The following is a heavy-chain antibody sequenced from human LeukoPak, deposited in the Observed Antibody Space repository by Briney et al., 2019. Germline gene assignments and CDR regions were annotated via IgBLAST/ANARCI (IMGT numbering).Heavy chain of an antibody. Sequence: GGSLRLSCAASGFTFSTYTMNWVRQAPGKGLEWVSSITSSSRYIYYADSVRGRFTISRDNAKNSLYLQMNSLKAEDTAIYYCATSPGELEFDYWGQGTLVTVSS. J-gene: IGHJ4*02. CDR3: ATSPGELEFDY. CDR2: ITSSSRYI. D-gene: IGHD1-1*01. CDR1: GFTFSTYT. V-gene: IGHV3-21*01.